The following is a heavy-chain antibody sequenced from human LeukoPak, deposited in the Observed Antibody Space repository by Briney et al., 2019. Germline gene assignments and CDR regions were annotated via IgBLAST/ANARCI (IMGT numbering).Heavy chain of an antibody. D-gene: IGHD6-25*01. Sequence: SVKVSCKASGGIFSKYGISWVRQAPGQGLEWMGGIIPTFDIANYAQKFQGRFTISADKSTSTDYMELSSLRSEDTAMYYCARDRRGGDAFDIWGQGTMVTVSS. CDR2: IIPTFDIA. CDR3: ARDRRGGDAFDI. V-gene: IGHV1-69*10. CDR1: GGIFSKYG. J-gene: IGHJ3*02.